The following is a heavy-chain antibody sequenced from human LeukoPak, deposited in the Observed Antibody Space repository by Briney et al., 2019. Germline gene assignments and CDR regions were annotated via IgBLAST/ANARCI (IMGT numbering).Heavy chain of an antibody. CDR3: ARDRYSSSFYDILTGNGYDY. J-gene: IGHJ4*02. V-gene: IGHV1-18*01. CDR2: ISAYNGNT. Sequence: ASVKVSCKASGYTFTSYGISWVRQAPGQGLEWMGWISAYNGNTNYAQKLQGRVTMTTDTSTSTAYMELRSLRSDDTAVYYCARDRYSSSFYDILTGNGYDYWGQGTLVTVSS. D-gene: IGHD3-9*01. CDR1: GYTFTSYG.